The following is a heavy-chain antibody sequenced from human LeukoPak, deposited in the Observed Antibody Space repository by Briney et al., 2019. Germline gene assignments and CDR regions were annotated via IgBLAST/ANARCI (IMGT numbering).Heavy chain of an antibody. CDR3: ARDDRSGYYFDY. Sequence: GGSLRLCCAASGFTFSNYDMHWVRQVTGKGLEWVSAIGTAGDTYYPGSVKGRFTISRDNSKNTLYLQMNSLRAEDTAVYYCARDDRSGYYFDYWGQGTLVTVSS. D-gene: IGHD3-22*01. CDR2: IGTAGDT. V-gene: IGHV3-13*04. J-gene: IGHJ4*02. CDR1: GFTFSNYD.